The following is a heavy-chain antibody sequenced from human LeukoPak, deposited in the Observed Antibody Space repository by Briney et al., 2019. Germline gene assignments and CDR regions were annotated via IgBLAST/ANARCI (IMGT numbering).Heavy chain of an antibody. J-gene: IGHJ4*02. CDR3: ANKYYYDSSGSSSYYFDY. D-gene: IGHD3-22*01. V-gene: IGHV3-23*01. CDR2: IADSGGST. CDR1: GLTFSSYA. Sequence: GGSLRLSCSASGLTFSSYAMNWVRQAPGKGLEWVSTIADSGGSTYYADSVKGRFTISRDNSKNTVYLQMNSLSAEDTAVYYCANKYYYDSSGSSSYYFDYWGQGTLVTVSS.